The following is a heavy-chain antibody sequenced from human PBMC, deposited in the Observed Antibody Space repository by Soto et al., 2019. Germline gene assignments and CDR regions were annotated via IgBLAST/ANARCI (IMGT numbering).Heavy chain of an antibody. Sequence: EVQLLESGGTLVQPGGSLRLSCAASGFTFYNFAMSWVRQAPGKGLEWVSSISGSGGGTYYADSVKGRFTTSRDNSKNTLYLQMTSLRVEDTAIYYCAKDPEPYSSPNCFDPWGQGTLVTVSP. CDR1: GFTFYNFA. CDR3: AKDPEPYSSPNCFDP. V-gene: IGHV3-23*01. CDR2: ISGSGGGT. J-gene: IGHJ5*02. D-gene: IGHD6-13*01.